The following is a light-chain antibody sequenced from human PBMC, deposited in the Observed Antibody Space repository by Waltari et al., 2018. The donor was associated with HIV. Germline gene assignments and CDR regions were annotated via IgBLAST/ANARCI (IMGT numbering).Light chain of an antibody. J-gene: IGKJ5*01. Sequence: DIQMTQSPSSLSASVGDRVTSTVQASPDISNCLNWYQQKPGKAPNLLIYDASSLQTGVPSRFSGTGSGTDFTFTITSLQPEDVATEYWQQYDSLPITFGQGTRLDIK. CDR2: DAS. V-gene: IGKV1-33*01. CDR1: PDISNC. CDR3: QQYDSLPIT.